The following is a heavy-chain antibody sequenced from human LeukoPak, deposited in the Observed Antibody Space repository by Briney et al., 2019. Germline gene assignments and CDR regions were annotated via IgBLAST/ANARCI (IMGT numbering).Heavy chain of an antibody. V-gene: IGHV3-74*01. CDR3: ARAMISGSDY. CDR1: GFTFSSHW. J-gene: IGHJ4*02. Sequence: GGSLRLSCAASGFTFSSHWMHWVRQAPGKGLVWVSRINRDGSTTTYADSVRGRFTISRDNAKNTVYLQMNSLTAEDTAVYYCARAMISGSDYWGQGTLVTVSS. D-gene: IGHD3-22*01. CDR2: INRDGSTT.